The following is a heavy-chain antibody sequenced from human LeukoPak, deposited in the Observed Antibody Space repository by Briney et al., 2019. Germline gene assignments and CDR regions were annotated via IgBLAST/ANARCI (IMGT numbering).Heavy chain of an antibody. CDR3: ARDKVGATTLVY. Sequence: SETLSLTCTVSGGSISSGDYYWSWIRQPPGKGLEWIGYIYYSGSTYYNPSLKSRVTISVDRSKNQFSLKLSSVTAADTAVYYCARDKVGATTLVYWGQGTLVTVSS. V-gene: IGHV4-30-4*01. CDR2: IYYSGST. J-gene: IGHJ4*02. CDR1: GGSISSGDYY. D-gene: IGHD1-26*01.